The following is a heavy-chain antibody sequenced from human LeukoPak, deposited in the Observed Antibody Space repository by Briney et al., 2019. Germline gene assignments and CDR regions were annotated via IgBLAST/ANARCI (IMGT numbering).Heavy chain of an antibody. CDR1: GITLSNYG. CDR3: AKRGVVIRVILVGFHKEAYYFDS. CDR2: ISGSGGST. J-gene: IGHJ4*02. Sequence: GGSLTLSCAVSGITLSNYGMSWVRQAPGKGLEWVAGISGSGGSTNYADSVKGRFTISRDNPKNTLFLQMKSLRAEDTAVYFCAKRGVVIRVILVGFHKEAYYFDSWGQGALVTVSS. V-gene: IGHV3-23*01. D-gene: IGHD3-22*01.